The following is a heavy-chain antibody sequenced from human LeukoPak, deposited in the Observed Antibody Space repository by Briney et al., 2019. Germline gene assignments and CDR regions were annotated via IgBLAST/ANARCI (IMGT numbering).Heavy chain of an antibody. CDR2: IYPGGSDT. J-gene: IGHJ5*02. D-gene: IGHD2-15*01. Sequence: GESLKISCNGSGYTFSNYYIAWVRQMPGKGLEWMGIIYPGGSDTRYSPSFQGQVTISADKSISTAYLQWSSLKASDTAMYYCARVVADNWFDPWGQGTLVTVSS. CDR3: ARVVADNWFDP. CDR1: GYTFSNYY. V-gene: IGHV5-51*01.